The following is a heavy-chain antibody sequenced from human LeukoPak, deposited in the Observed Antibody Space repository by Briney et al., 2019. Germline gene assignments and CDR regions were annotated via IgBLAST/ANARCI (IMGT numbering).Heavy chain of an antibody. V-gene: IGHV3-43*02. CDR3: AKDNWVATRGHYGFDY. D-gene: IGHD5-12*01. CDR1: GFSFDDYA. J-gene: IGHJ4*02. CDR2: ISGDGSIT. Sequence: QPGGSLRLSCAASGFSFDDYAMHWVRHPPGKGLECVSLISGDGSITYYADSVKGRFTISRDNSKNSLFLQMNSLRTEDTALYYCAKDNWVATRGHYGFDYWGQGTLVTVSS.